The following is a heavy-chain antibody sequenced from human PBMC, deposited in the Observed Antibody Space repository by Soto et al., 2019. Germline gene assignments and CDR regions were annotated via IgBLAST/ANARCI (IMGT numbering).Heavy chain of an antibody. V-gene: IGHV4-61*01. CDR3: ARVAPYYDFWSGYFPPDYYYYGMDV. D-gene: IGHD3-3*01. CDR1: GGSVSSGSYY. CDR2: IYYSGST. J-gene: IGHJ6*02. Sequence: SETLSLTCTVSGGSVSSGSYYWSWIRQPPGKGLEWIGYIYYSGSTNYNPSLKSRVTISVDTSKNQFSLKLSSVTAADTAVYYCARVAPYYDFWSGYFPPDYYYYGMDVWGQGTTVTVSS.